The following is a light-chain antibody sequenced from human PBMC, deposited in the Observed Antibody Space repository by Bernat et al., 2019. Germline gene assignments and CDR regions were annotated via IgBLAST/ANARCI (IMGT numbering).Light chain of an antibody. J-gene: IGKJ1*01. CDR1: QSISIQ. CDR3: LRDYTYPFT. CDR2: KAS. V-gene: IGKV1-5*03. Sequence: DIQMTQSPSTLSASVGDRVTISCRASQSISIQLAWYQQKPGKAPKLLIYKASTLESGVPSIFSGSGSGTEFTLTISSLQPDDCATYYCLRDYTYPFTFGQGTKVEIK.